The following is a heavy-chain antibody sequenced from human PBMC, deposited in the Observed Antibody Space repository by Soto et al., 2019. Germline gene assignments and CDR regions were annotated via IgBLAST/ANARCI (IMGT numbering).Heavy chain of an antibody. J-gene: IGHJ5*02. V-gene: IGHV2-5*02. CDR2: IYWDDDK. Sequence: QITLKESGPTVVKPTQTLTLTCTFSGFSLSTSEVGVGWIRQPPGKALEWLGIIYWDDDKRYRPSLKRRVTITEDTSKNHVVFTMTNMDPGDTGTYYCAHSPPGATWFDPWGQGTLVTVSS. CDR3: AHSPPGATWFDP. CDR1: GFSLSTSEVG.